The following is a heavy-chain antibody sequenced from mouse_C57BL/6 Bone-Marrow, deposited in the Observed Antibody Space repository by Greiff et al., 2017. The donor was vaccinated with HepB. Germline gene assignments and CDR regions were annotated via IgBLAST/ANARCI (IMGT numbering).Heavy chain of an antibody. CDR2: INSDGGST. CDR1: EYEFPSHD. D-gene: IGHD2-5*01. Sequence: EVQLVESGGGLVQPGESLKLSCESNEYEFPSHDMSWVRKTPEKRLELVAAINSDGGSTYYPDTMERRVIISRDNTKKTLYLQMSSLRSEDTALYYWPVPSYYSNHYYAMDYWGQGTSVTVSS. J-gene: IGHJ4*01. CDR3: PVPSYYSNHYYAMDY. V-gene: IGHV5-2*01.